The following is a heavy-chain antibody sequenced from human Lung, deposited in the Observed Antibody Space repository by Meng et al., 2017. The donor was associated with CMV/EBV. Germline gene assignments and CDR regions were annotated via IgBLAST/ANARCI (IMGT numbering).Heavy chain of an antibody. CDR1: GDSITNHNW. Sequence: QLRESGTGLVKPSGPLSLTCAVSGDSITNHNWGAGVRQPPGKGLEWIGEIPHRGSSAYNPSLKSRVSMSIDKSKNQFSLKLTSVTAADTAVYHCLRRSGGSVWGQGTLVTVSS. D-gene: IGHD3-10*01. V-gene: IGHV4-4*02. CDR2: IPHRGSS. CDR3: LRRSGGSV. J-gene: IGHJ1*01.